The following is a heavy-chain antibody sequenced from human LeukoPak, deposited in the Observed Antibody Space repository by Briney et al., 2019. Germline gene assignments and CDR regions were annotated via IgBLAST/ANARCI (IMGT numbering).Heavy chain of an antibody. Sequence: TSETLSLTCTVSGGSISSGSYYWSWIRQPARKGLEWIGRIYTSGSTNYNPSLKSRVTISADTSQNQFSLKLSSVTAADTAVYYCASRKLGNDYWGQGTLVTVSS. CDR3: ASRKLGNDY. CDR2: IYTSGST. J-gene: IGHJ4*02. D-gene: IGHD7-27*01. V-gene: IGHV4-61*02. CDR1: GGSISSGSYY.